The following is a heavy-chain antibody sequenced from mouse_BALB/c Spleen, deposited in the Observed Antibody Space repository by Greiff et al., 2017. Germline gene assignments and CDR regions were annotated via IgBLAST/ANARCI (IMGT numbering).Heavy chain of an antibody. V-gene: IGHV3-6*02. CDR3: ARSYGNYRAWFAY. CDR1: GYSITSGYY. J-gene: IGHJ3*01. CDR2: ISYDGSN. Sequence: VQLKESGPGLVKPSQSLSLTCSVTGYSITSGYYWNWIRQFPGNKLEWMGYISYDGSNNYNPSLKNRISITRDTSKNQFFLKLNSVTTEDTATYYCARSYGNYRAWFAYWGQGTLVTVSA. D-gene: IGHD2-1*01.